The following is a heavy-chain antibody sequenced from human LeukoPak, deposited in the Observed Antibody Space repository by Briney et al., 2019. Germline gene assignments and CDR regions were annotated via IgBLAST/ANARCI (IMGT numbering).Heavy chain of an antibody. J-gene: IGHJ6*03. CDR1: GFTFSDYY. Sequence: GGSLRLSCAASGFTFSDYYMSWIRQAPGEGLEWVANIKPDGSEQYYVDSVKGRFTISRDNAKNSLYLQMNSLRAEDTAIYYCARVLSGYDSLEHQDYYYMDVWGKGTTVTVSS. D-gene: IGHD5-12*01. CDR2: IKPDGSEQ. CDR3: ARVLSGYDSLEHQDYYYMDV. V-gene: IGHV3-7*01.